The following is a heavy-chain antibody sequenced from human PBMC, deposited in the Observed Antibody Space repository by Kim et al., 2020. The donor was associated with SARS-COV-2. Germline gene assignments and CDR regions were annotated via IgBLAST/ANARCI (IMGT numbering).Heavy chain of an antibody. J-gene: IGHJ5*02. D-gene: IGHD5-18*01. V-gene: IGHV3-33*01. Sequence: GGSLRLSCASSGFTFSSYGMHWVRQAPGKGLEWVAVIWYDGSNKYYADSVKGRFTISRDNSKNTLYLQMNSLRAEDTAVYYRARGEYSYGQGDNWFDPLG. CDR3: ARGEYSYGQGDNWFDP. CDR2: IWYDGSNK. CDR1: GFTFSSYG.